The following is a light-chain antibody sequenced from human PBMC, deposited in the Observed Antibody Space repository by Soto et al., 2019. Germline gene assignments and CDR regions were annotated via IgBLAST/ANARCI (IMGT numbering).Light chain of an antibody. CDR2: DTS. J-gene: IGKJ2*01. CDR3: QQRSNWQDT. V-gene: IGKV3-11*01. Sequence: ELVLTQSPATLSLSPGERATLSCRASQSVSGYSAWYQQKPGQAPRLLIYDTSNRATGIPARFSGSGSGTDFTLTISGLEPEDFAVYYCQQRSNWQDTFGLGTRLEIK. CDR1: QSVSGY.